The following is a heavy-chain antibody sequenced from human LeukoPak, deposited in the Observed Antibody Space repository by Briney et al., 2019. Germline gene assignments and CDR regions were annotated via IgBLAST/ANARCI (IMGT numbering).Heavy chain of an antibody. D-gene: IGHD3-22*01. V-gene: IGHV1-24*01. CDR2: FDPEDAKT. Sequence: ASVKVSCKVSGYTLTELSMHWVRQAPGKGLEWMGGFDPEDAKTIYAQKFQGRVTMTEDTSTDTAYMELSSLRSEDTAVYYCATDAYYYDSSGHHEFGYWGQGTLVTVSS. J-gene: IGHJ4*02. CDR3: ATDAYYYDSSGHHEFGY. CDR1: GYTLTELS.